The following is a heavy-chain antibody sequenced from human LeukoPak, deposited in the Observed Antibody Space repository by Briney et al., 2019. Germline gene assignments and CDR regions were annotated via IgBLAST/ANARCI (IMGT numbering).Heavy chain of an antibody. Sequence: SSQTLSLTCAVCGGSISSGSYYWSWIRQPPGKGLEWIGEINHSGSTNYNPSLKSRVTISVDTSKNQFSLKLSSVTAADTAVYYCARHRSGGMPLGYWGQGTLVTVSS. CDR2: INHSGST. CDR1: GGSISSGSYY. D-gene: IGHD2-15*01. V-gene: IGHV4-39*01. J-gene: IGHJ4*02. CDR3: ARHRSGGMPLGY.